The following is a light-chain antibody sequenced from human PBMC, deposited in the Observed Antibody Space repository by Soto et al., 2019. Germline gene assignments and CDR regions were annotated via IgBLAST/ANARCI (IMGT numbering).Light chain of an antibody. Sequence: EIVITQSQATLSVSPRDRPTLSCRASQSVSSNLAWYQQKPGQAPRLLIYGASTRATGIPDRFSGSGSGTDFTLTISRLEPEDFAVYYCQQYGRSGTFGQGTKVDIK. V-gene: IGKV3-20*01. CDR3: QQYGRSGT. J-gene: IGKJ1*01. CDR1: QSVSSN. CDR2: GAS.